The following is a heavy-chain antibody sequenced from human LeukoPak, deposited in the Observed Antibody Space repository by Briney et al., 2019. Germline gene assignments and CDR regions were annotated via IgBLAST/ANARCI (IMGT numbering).Heavy chain of an antibody. CDR3: ARADGWFEY. CDR2: ISKDGNNK. J-gene: IGHJ4*02. Sequence: PGGSLRLSCAASGFTFSSYGMHWVRQAPGKGLEWVALISKDGNNKDYADSVKGRFTISRDKSKNMLYMQMNSLRGEDTAVYYCARADGWFEYWGQGTLVTVSS. D-gene: IGHD2-15*01. V-gene: IGHV3-30*03. CDR1: GFTFSSYG.